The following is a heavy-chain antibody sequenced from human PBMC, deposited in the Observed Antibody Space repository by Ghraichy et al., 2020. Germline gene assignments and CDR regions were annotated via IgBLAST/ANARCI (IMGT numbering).Heavy chain of an antibody. CDR2: IKQDGSEK. V-gene: IGHV3-7*01. Sequence: GGSLRLSCAASGFTFSSYWMSWVRQAPGKGLEWVANIKQDGSEKYYVDSVKGRFTISRDNAKNSLYLQMNSLRAEDTAVYYCAREDSVRDYYYGMDVWGQGTTVTVSS. CDR3: AREDSVRDYYYGMDV. CDR1: GFTFSSYW. J-gene: IGHJ6*02.